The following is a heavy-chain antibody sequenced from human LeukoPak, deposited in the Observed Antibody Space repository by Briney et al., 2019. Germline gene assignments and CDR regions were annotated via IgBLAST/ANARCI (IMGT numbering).Heavy chain of an antibody. V-gene: IGHV1-3*04. CDR3: GRDRNTIEVAGRGILDF. J-gene: IGHJ4*02. Sequence: GASVKVSCKASGYTFTSHATHWVRQAPGQRLEWMGWINTGNSNTKYSQKFQGRLNITRDVSASTVYLDLSGLKSEDTAVYYCGRDRNTIEVAGRGILDFWGQGALVTVSS. D-gene: IGHD6-19*01. CDR2: INTGNSNT. CDR1: GYTFTSHA.